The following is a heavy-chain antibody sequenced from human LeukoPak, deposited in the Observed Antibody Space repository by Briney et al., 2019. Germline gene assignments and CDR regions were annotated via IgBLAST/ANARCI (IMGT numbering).Heavy chain of an antibody. CDR2: VYHNGRT. V-gene: IGHV4-4*02. Sequence: PSETLSLTCAVSGGSITRTSWWTWVRQPPGKGLEWIGEVYHNGRTNYNPSLQSRITISVDKSKNQFSLNLTSVTAADTAIYYCARDWDGRDSDRSGYYPRWFDPWGQGALVTVSS. CDR1: GGSITRTSW. J-gene: IGHJ5*02. D-gene: IGHD3-22*01. CDR3: ARDWDGRDSDRSGYYPRWFDP.